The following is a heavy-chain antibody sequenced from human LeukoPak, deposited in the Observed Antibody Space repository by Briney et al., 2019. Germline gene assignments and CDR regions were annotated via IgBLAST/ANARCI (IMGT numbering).Heavy chain of an antibody. D-gene: IGHD6-19*01. J-gene: IGHJ4*02. CDR3: AKDLRVQWLVTLDY. CDR2: IRYDGSNK. V-gene: IGHV3-30*02. CDR1: GFTSSSYG. Sequence: GGSLRLSCAASGFTSSSYGMHWVRQAPGKGLEWVAFIRYDGSNKYYADSVKGRFTISRDNSKNTLYLQMNSLRAEDTAVYYCAKDLRVQWLVTLDYWGQGTLVTVSS.